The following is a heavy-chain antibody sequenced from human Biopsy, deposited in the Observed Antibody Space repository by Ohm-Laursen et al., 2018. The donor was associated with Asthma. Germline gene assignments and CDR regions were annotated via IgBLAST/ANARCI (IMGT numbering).Heavy chain of an antibody. Sequence: SSVKVSCKASGGTFSSNSINWVRQAPGQGLEWMGRIIPIFGPTNYAQKFQGRVTISADDSTSTAYMELSSLSSEHTALYYCARGPEYVRSSGALDYWGQGTLVTVSS. CDR2: IIPIFGPT. V-gene: IGHV1-69*15. J-gene: IGHJ4*02. CDR1: GGTFSSNS. D-gene: IGHD2-2*01. CDR3: ARGPEYVRSSGALDY.